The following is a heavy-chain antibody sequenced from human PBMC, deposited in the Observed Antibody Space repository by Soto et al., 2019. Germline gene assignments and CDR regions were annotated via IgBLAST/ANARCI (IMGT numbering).Heavy chain of an antibody. D-gene: IGHD3-22*01. CDR2: IITIFGTA. CDR1: GGTFSSYA. J-gene: IGHJ5*02. V-gene: IGHV1-69*12. CDR3: ARDRGPSSGYYPYWFDP. Sequence: QVQLVQSGAEVKKPGSSVKVSCKASGGTFSSYAITWVRQAPGQGLEWMGGIITIFGTANYAQKFQARVTITADDSTSTAYMELSSLRSEDTAVYYCARDRGPSSGYYPYWFDPWGQGTLVTVSS.